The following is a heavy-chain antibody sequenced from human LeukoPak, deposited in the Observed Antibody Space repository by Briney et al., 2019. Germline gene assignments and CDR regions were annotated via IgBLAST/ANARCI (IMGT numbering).Heavy chain of an antibody. J-gene: IGHJ4*02. V-gene: IGHV3-66*01. CDR2: IYSGGST. CDR1: GFSFSTYE. CDR3: AKGPLLWD. D-gene: IGHD2/OR15-2a*01. Sequence: TGGSLRLSCEASGFSFSTYEMNWVRQAPGKGLEWVSVIYSGGSTYYADSVKGRFTISRDNSKNTLYLQMNSLRAEDTAVYYCAKGPLLWDWGQGTLVTVSS.